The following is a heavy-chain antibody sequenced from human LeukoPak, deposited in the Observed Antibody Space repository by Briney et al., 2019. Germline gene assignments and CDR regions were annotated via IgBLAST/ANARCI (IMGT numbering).Heavy chain of an antibody. CDR1: GFTFSNYW. J-gene: IGHJ2*01. CDR2: INSDGRST. D-gene: IGHD5-18*01. Sequence: PGGSLRLSCAASGFTFSNYWMHWVRQAPGKGLVWVSRINSDGRSTNYADSVKGRFTISRDHSKNTLSLQMYSLRAEDSAVYYCARGAYNYGPIYWHFDLWGRGTLVTVSS. V-gene: IGHV3-74*01. CDR3: ARGAYNYGPIYWHFDL.